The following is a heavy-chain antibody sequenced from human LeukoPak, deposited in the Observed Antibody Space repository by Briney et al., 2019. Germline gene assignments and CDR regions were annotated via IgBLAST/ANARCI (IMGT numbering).Heavy chain of an antibody. V-gene: IGHV3-30*03. CDR1: GFTFSTYG. J-gene: IGHJ6*02. CDR2: SSYDGSNR. CDR3: VRGSAYSDYYYYGMDV. Sequence: PGGSLRLSCAASGFTFSTYGMHWVRQAPGKGLEWLAVSSYDGSNRFHADSVKGRFTISRDNSKNTLYLQMNSLRPEDTADYYCVRGSAYSDYYYYGMDVWGQGTTVTVS. D-gene: IGHD4-11*01.